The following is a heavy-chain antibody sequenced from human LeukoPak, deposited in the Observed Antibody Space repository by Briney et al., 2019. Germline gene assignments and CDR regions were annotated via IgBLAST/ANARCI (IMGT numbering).Heavy chain of an antibody. CDR1: GGSISSSSYY. V-gene: IGHV4-39*01. Sequence: SETLSLTCTVPGGSISSSSYYWGWIRQPPGKGLEWIGVIYYSGSTYYNPSLKSRVTISEDTSKNQFSLKLSSVTAADTAVYYCAAVTATDGTTVDYWGQGTLVTVSS. CDR2: IYYSGST. CDR3: AAVTATDGTTVDY. J-gene: IGHJ4*02. D-gene: IGHD2-15*01.